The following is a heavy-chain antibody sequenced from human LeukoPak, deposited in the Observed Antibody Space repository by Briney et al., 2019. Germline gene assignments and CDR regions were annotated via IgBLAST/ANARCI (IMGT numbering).Heavy chain of an antibody. CDR1: GGSISSSSYY. V-gene: IGHV4-39*07. CDR3: AREGERNSYSSSSFDY. D-gene: IGHD6-6*01. CDR2: IYYSGST. Sequence: SETLSLTCTVSGGSISSSSYYWGWIRQPPGKGLEWIGSIYYSGSTYYNPSLKSRVTISVDTSKNQFSLKLSSVTAADTAVYYCAREGERNSYSSSSFDYWGQGTLVTVSS. J-gene: IGHJ4*02.